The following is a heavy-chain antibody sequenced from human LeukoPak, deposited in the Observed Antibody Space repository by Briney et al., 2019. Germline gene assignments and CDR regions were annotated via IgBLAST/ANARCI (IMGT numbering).Heavy chain of an antibody. V-gene: IGHV1-69*05. CDR2: IIPIFGTA. Sequence: ASVNVSCKASGGNFSSYAISWVRQAPGNGLEWMGRIIPIFGTANYAQKFQGRVTSSKEESTSTACMALSSLRSEYTTVYYCALQHCSGGSGYPDPGPSPLDYWGQGTLVTVSS. CDR1: GGNFSSYA. CDR3: ALQHCSGGSGYPDPGPSPLDY. J-gene: IGHJ4*02. D-gene: IGHD2-15*01.